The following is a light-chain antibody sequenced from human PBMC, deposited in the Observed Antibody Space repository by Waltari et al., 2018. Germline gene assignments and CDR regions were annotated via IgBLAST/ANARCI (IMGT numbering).Light chain of an antibody. CDR1: SGYSSYP. J-gene: IGLJ3*02. V-gene: IGLV4-69*01. Sequence: QLMLTQSPSASASLGASVNLTCTLSSGYSSYPIAWHPQQPEKGPPYLMEVDSDGSHIKGDGIRDAFSGSSSGPERYLPISGLQSEDDADYYCQTGGFGIWVFGGGTKLTFV. CDR3: QTGGFGIWV. CDR2: VDSDGSH.